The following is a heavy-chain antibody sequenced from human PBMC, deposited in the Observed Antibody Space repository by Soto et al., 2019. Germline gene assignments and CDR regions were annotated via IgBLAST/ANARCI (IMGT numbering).Heavy chain of an antibody. CDR2: ISGSGGST. CDR1: GFTFSSYA. V-gene: IGHV3-23*01. D-gene: IGHD3-3*01. Sequence: GGSLRLSCAASGFTFSSYAMSWVRQAPGKGLEWVSAISGSGGSTYYADSVKGRFTISRDNSKNTLYLQMNSLRAEDTAVYYCAAPPIFGVVTTYYYYVMDVWGQGTTVTVS. CDR3: AAPPIFGVVTTYYYYVMDV. J-gene: IGHJ6*02.